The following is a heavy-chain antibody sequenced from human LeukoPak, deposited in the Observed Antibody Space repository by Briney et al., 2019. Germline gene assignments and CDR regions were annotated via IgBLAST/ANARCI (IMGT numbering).Heavy chain of an antibody. J-gene: IGHJ6*04. Sequence: GGSLRLSCAASGFTVSSNYMSWVRQAPGKGLEWVSVIYSGGDTYYADSVKGRFTISRDNSKNTLYLQMNSLRAEDTAVYYCAKDVYFDWSMDVWGKGTTVTVSS. CDR3: AKDVYFDWSMDV. CDR1: GFTVSSNY. CDR2: IYSGGDT. V-gene: IGHV3-53*01. D-gene: IGHD3-9*01.